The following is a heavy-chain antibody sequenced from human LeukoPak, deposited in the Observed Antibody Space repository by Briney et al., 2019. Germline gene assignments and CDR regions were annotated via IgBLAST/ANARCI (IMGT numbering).Heavy chain of an antibody. V-gene: IGHV3-23*01. CDR1: GFTFSSYA. Sequence: GGTLRLSCAVSGFTFSSYAMSWVRQAPGKGLEWVSAISGSGGSTYYADSVKGRFTISRDISKNTLHLQMNSLRAEDTAVYYCAKGSVTMIVVVIPFDYWGQGTLVTVSS. CDR3: AKGSVTMIVVVIPFDY. D-gene: IGHD3-22*01. CDR2: ISGSGGST. J-gene: IGHJ4*02.